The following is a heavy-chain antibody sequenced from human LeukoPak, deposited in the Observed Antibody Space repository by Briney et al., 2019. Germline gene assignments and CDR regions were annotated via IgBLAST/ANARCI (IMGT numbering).Heavy chain of an antibody. CDR2: IYPGDSDT. CDR3: AKHHCSSTTCYTYYFEY. J-gene: IGHJ4*02. Sequence: GESLKISCKGSGYTFSSSWIGWVRQMPGKGLEWMGIIYPGDSDTRYNPPFQGQVTISADKSISTTYLQWSSLKASDTAIYYCAKHHCSSTTCYTYYFEYWGQGTRVTVFS. CDR1: GYTFSSSW. D-gene: IGHD2-2*01. V-gene: IGHV5-51*01.